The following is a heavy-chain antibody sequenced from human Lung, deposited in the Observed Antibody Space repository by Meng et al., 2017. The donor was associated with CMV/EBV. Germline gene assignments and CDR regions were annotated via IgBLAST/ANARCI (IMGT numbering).Heavy chain of an antibody. CDR3: ARDEGATPFDY. D-gene: IGHD1-26*01. Sequence: SCRASGYTFTAYGISWVRQAPERGLEWMGWVNPYSGSTNYAQNLQGTVTMTTDTSTSTAYMELRSLRSDDTAVYYCARDEGATPFDYWGQGTLVTVSS. CDR1: GYTFTAYG. V-gene: IGHV1-18*01. CDR2: VNPYSGST. J-gene: IGHJ4*02.